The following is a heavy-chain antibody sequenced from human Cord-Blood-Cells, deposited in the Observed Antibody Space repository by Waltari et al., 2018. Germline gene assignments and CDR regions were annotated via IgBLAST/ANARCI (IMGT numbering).Heavy chain of an antibody. CDR1: GDTFTGDY. CDR2: INPNSGGT. V-gene: IGHV1-2*02. CDR3: ARAQLDDAFDI. D-gene: IGHD3-3*01. Sequence: QVQLVQSGAALKKPGASVKVSCKASGDTFTGDYMPWVRQAPGQGLEWMGWINPNSGGTNYAQKFQGRVTMTRDTSISTAYMELSRLRSDDTAVYYCARAQLDDAFDIWGQGTMVTVSS. J-gene: IGHJ3*02.